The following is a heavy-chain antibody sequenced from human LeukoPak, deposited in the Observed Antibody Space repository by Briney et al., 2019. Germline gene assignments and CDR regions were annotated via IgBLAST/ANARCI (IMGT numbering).Heavy chain of an antibody. Sequence: PSETLSLTCTVSGGSISSSSYYWGWIRQPPGTGLEWIGSIYYSGSTYYNPSLKSRVTISVDTSKNQFSLKLSSVTAADTAVYYCARGAVWGGGFDYWGQGTLVTVSS. D-gene: IGHD2-8*01. J-gene: IGHJ4*02. CDR2: IYYSGST. V-gene: IGHV4-39*07. CDR3: ARGAVWGGGFDY. CDR1: GGSISSSSYY.